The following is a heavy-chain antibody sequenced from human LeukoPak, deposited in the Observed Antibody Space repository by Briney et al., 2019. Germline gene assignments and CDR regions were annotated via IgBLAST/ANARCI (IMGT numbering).Heavy chain of an antibody. V-gene: IGHV3-21*01. CDR1: GFTFSSYS. CDR2: ISSSSSYI. D-gene: IGHD5-24*01. CDR3: AREYRRDGYNSCFDY. Sequence: GSLRLSCAASGFTFSSYSMNWVRQAPGKGLEWVSSISSSSSYIYYADSVKGRFTISRDNAKNSLYLQMNSLRAEDTAVYYCAREYRRDGYNSCFDYWGQGTLVTVSS. J-gene: IGHJ4*02.